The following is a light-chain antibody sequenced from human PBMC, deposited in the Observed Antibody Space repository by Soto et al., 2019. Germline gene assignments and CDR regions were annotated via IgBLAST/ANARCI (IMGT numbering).Light chain of an antibody. Sequence: DLPMTQSPSSLSASVGDRVIITCRASQSISSYLNWYQQKPGKAPKLLIYAASSLQSGVPSRFSGSRSGADFTLTISSLQPEDFATYYCQQSYTTPLTFGGGTKVEIK. CDR3: QQSYTTPLT. CDR1: QSISSY. CDR2: AAS. V-gene: IGKV1-39*01. J-gene: IGKJ4*01.